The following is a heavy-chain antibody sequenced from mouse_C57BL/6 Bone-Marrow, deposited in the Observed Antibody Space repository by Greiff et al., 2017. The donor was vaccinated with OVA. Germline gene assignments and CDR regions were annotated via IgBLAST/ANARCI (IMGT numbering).Heavy chain of an antibody. D-gene: IGHD1-1*01. J-gene: IGHJ4*01. V-gene: IGHV1-77*01. CDR1: GYTFTDYY. CDR3: ASQDYYGSSYAMDY. Sequence: VKLQESGAELVKPGASVKISCKASGYTFTDYYINWVKQRPGQGLEWIGKIGPGSGSTYYNEKFKGKATLTADKSSSTAYMQLSSLTSEDSAVYFCASQDYYGSSYAMDYWGQGTSVTVSS. CDR2: IGPGSGST.